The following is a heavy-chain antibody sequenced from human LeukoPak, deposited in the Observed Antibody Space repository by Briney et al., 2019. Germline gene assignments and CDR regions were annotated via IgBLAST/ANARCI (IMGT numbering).Heavy chain of an antibody. CDR3: AYGMDV. J-gene: IGHJ6*02. CDR1: GDSVLSNRAA. CDR2: TYYRSKWYY. Sequence: SQSLSLTCAICGDSVLSNRAAWNWIRQSPSRGLEWLGRTYYRSKWYYDYAESVKSRIAINPDTSKNQFSLQLNSVTPEDTAVYYCAYGMDVWGQGTTVTVSS. V-gene: IGHV6-1*01.